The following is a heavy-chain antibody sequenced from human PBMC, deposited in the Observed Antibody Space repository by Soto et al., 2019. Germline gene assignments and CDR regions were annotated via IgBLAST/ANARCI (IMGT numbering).Heavy chain of an antibody. Sequence: EVQLVESGGGLVKPGGSLTLSCGASGFAFRSYNMNWVRQAPGKGLEWVASISSGSSNIYSADSVKGRFTISRDNAKNSLYLQMDSLRAEDSAVYYCASTTVVAAAFDFWGQGTLVTVSS. V-gene: IGHV3-21*01. CDR3: ASTTVVAAAFDF. CDR2: ISSGSSNI. J-gene: IGHJ4*02. D-gene: IGHD2-15*01. CDR1: GFAFRSYN.